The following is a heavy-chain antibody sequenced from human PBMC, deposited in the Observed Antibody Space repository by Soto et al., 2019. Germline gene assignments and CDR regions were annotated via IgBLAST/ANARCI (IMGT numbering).Heavy chain of an antibody. D-gene: IGHD3-22*01. CDR3: AKDRQFRSYYESAGHYND. CDR2: ISGRGGVT. CDR1: GFTFRNQD. V-gene: IGHV3-23*01. Sequence: EVQLLESGGGLVQPGGSLRLTCVGSGFTFRNQDMRWVRQAPGKGLEWVSGISGRGGVTYYADSVKGRFTISRDNSKNTLYLQMINLRANDKAVYYCAKDRQFRSYYESAGHYNDWGQGTLVTVSS. J-gene: IGHJ4*02.